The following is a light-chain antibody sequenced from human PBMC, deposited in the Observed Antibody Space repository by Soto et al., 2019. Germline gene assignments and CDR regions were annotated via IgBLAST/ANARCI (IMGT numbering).Light chain of an antibody. CDR1: SSDVGGYNL. CDR3: CSYAGDITWV. J-gene: IGLJ3*02. CDR2: GGS. Sequence: QSALTQPASVSGSPGQSITISCTGTSSDVGGYNLVSWYQQHPGKAPKLIISGGSKRPSGVSNRFSGSKSGNTASLTISGLQVEDGAVYYFCSYAGDITWVFGGGPKLTVL. V-gene: IGLV2-23*01.